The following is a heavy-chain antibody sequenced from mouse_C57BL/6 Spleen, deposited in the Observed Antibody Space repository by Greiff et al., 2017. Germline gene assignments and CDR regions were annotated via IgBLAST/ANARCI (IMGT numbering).Heavy chain of an antibody. CDR3: ARVDLFAY. CDR2: IYPGDGDT. V-gene: IGHV1-82*01. CDR1: GYAFSSSW. Sequence: QVQLKESGPELVKPGASVKISCKASGYAFSSSWMNWVKQRPGKGLEWIGRIYPGDGDTNYNGKFKGKATLTADKSSSTAYMQLSSLTSEDSAFYFCARVDLFAYGGQGTLVTVSA. J-gene: IGHJ3*01.